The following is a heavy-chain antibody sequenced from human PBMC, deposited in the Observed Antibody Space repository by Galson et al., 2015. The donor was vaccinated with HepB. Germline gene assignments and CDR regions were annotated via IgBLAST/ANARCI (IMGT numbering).Heavy chain of an antibody. CDR1: GYTFTNYW. CDR3: ARRAYAYGYFYGMDV. J-gene: IGHJ6*02. V-gene: IGHV5-10-1*01. Sequence: QSGAEVTKPGESLRISCKASGYTFTNYWITWVRQTPGKGLEWLGTIDPSDSFTSYSPAFKGHVTFSADLSTSTAYLQWTSLKASDSALFYCARRAYAYGYFYGMDVWGQGTTVIVPS. CDR2: IDPSDSFT. D-gene: IGHD5-18*01.